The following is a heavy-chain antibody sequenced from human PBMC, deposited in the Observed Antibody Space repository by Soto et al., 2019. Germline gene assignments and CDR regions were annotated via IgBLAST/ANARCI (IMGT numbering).Heavy chain of an antibody. Sequence: GGSLRLSCAASGFTFSGSAMHWVRQASGKGLEWVGRIRSKANSYATAYAASVKGRFTISRDDSKNTAYLQMNSLKTEDTAVYYCTRQDYYDSSGLMNWGQGTLVTVSS. CDR2: IRSKANSYAT. CDR3: TRQDYYDSSGLMN. D-gene: IGHD3-22*01. CDR1: GFTFSGSA. J-gene: IGHJ4*02. V-gene: IGHV3-73*01.